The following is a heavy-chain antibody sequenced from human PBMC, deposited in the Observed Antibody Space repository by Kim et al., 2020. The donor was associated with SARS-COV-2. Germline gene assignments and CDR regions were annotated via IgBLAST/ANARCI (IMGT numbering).Heavy chain of an antibody. CDR3: ARDLLGYYCGMDV. D-gene: IGHD2-8*02. J-gene: IGHJ6*02. V-gene: IGHV3-11*04. Sequence: VESRFTNSRDNAKSSLYLQLNSLIAEDTAVYYCARDLLGYYCGMDVWGQGTTVTVS.